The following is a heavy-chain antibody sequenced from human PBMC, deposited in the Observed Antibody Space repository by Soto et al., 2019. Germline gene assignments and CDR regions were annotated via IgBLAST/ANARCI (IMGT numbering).Heavy chain of an antibody. CDR1: GYTFTSSN. Sequence: QEQLVQSGAEVKRPGASVKVSCRASGYTFTSSNINWVRQAAGQAPEWIGWMNPLNGNAAFAREFQGRVTMTPEASTDTAYMEVGGLSSGDTAIYYCARAVGIAVTGLDLWGPGTLVTVSS. CDR3: ARAVGIAVTGLDL. J-gene: IGHJ5*02. D-gene: IGHD6-19*01. V-gene: IGHV1-8*02. CDR2: MNPLNGNA.